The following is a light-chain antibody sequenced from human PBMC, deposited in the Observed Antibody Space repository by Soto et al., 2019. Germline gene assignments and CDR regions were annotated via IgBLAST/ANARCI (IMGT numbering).Light chain of an antibody. CDR1: QSVSSF. V-gene: IGKV3-11*01. CDR3: QQRSNWQVT. Sequence: EIVLTQSPATLSLSPGERATLSCRASQSVSSFLAWYQQKPGQAPRLLIYDASNRATGIPARFSGSGSGTDFTLTISSLEPEDFAVYYCQQRSNWQVTF. J-gene: IGKJ3*01. CDR2: DAS.